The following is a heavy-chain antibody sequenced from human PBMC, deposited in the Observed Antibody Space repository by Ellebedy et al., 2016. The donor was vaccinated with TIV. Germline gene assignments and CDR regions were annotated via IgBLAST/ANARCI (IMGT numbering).Heavy chain of an antibody. CDR2: IVVGSGNT. D-gene: IGHD3-22*01. Sequence: AASVKVSCKASGFTFTSSAMQWVRQARGQRLEWIGWIVVGSGNTNYAQKFQERVTITRDMSTSTAYMELSSLRSEDTAVYYCAAASTYYYDSSGYNLDAFDIWGQGTMVTVSS. CDR3: AAASTYYYDSSGYNLDAFDI. V-gene: IGHV1-58*02. CDR1: GFTFTSSA. J-gene: IGHJ3*02.